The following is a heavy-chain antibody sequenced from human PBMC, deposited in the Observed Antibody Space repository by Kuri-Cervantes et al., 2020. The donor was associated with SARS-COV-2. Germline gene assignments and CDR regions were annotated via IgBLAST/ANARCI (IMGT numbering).Heavy chain of an antibody. CDR1: GYTFSDYY. J-gene: IGHJ3*02. D-gene: IGHD3-3*01. Sequence: ASVKVSCKASGYTFSDYYMHWVRQAPGQGLEWMGWINPNSGGTKYAQKFQGRVTMTRDTSMSTAYMELSRLRSDDTAVYYCARSIDTDFWSGYLIPGPHDAFDIWGQGTMVTVSS. V-gene: IGHV1-2*02. CDR2: INPNSGGT. CDR3: ARSIDTDFWSGYLIPGPHDAFDI.